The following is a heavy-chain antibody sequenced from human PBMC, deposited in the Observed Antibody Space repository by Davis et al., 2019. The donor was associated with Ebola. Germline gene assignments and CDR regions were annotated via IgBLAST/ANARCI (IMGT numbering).Heavy chain of an antibody. V-gene: IGHV4-34*01. J-gene: IGHJ3*02. D-gene: IGHD3-9*01. CDR3: AKRELRYFDWLLEGYAFDI. Sequence: MPSETLSLTCAVYGGSFSGYYWSWIRQPPGKGLEWIGEINHSGSTNYNPSLKSRVTISVDTSKNQFSLKLSSVTAADTAVYYCAKRELRYFDWLLEGYAFDIWGQGTMVTVSS. CDR2: INHSGST. CDR1: GGSFSGYY.